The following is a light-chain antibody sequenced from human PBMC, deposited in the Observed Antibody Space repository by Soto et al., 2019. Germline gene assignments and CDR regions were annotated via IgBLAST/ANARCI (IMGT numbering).Light chain of an antibody. CDR3: SSYAGSNNSLYV. J-gene: IGLJ1*01. CDR1: SSDVGGYNY. CDR2: EVS. V-gene: IGLV2-8*01. Sequence: QSVLAQPPSASGSPGGSVTISCTGTSSDVGGYNYVSWYQQHPGKAPKLMIYEVSKRPSGVPDRFSGSKSGNTASLTVSGLQAEDEADYYCSSYAGSNNSLYVFGTGTKVTVL.